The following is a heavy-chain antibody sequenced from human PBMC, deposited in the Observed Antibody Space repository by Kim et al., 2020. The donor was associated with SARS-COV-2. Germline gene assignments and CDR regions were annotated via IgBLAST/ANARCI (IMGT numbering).Heavy chain of an antibody. D-gene: IGHD2-15*01. CDR1: GGSISSYY. CDR2: IYYSGST. Sequence: SETLSLTCTVSGGSISSYYWSWIRQPPGKGLEWIGYIYYSGSTNYNPSLKSRVTISVDTSKNQFSLKLSSVTAADTAVYYCARRALGYCSGGSCYSGFDYWGQGTLVTVSS. J-gene: IGHJ4*02. CDR3: ARRALGYCSGGSCYSGFDY. V-gene: IGHV4-59*08.